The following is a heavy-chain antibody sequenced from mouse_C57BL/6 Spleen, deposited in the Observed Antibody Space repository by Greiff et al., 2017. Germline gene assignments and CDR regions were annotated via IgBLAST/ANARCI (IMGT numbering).Heavy chain of an antibody. CDR2: IHPNSGST. V-gene: IGHV1-64*01. Sequence: QVQLQQPGAELVKPGASVKLSCKASGYTFTSYWMPWVKQRPGQGLEWIGMIHPNSGSTNYNEKFKSKATLTVDKSSSTAYMQLSSLTSEDSAVYYCARSDWESGYFDYWGQGTTLTVSS. D-gene: IGHD1-3*01. CDR3: ARSDWESGYFDY. J-gene: IGHJ2*01. CDR1: GYTFTSYW.